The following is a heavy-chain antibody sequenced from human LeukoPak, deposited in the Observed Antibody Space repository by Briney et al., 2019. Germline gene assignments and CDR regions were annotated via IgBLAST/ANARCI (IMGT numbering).Heavy chain of an antibody. Sequence: SETLSLTCAVYGGFFSGYYWSWIRHPPGRGLEWIAEIDHSGSTHYNPSLKSRVIISVDMSQHQVSLRLNSLTAADTAVYYCARGYTYYGSGSPPGDVWGNGTSVIVSS. CDR1: GGFFSGYY. CDR2: IDHSGST. V-gene: IGHV4-34*01. J-gene: IGHJ6*04. D-gene: IGHD3-10*01. CDR3: ARGYTYYGSGSPPGDV.